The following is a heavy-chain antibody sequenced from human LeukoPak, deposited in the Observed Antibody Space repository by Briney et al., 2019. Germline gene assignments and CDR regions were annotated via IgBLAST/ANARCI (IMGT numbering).Heavy chain of an antibody. J-gene: IGHJ4*02. CDR2: ISGSGGST. V-gene: IGHV3-23*01. Sequence: GGSLRLSCAASGFTFSNYAMSWVRQAPGKGLEWVSAISGSGGSTYYADSVKGRFTISRDNSKNTLYLQMNSLRAEDTAVYYCAKATIAVAGTGNYYFDYWGQGTLVTVSS. CDR1: GFTFSNYA. D-gene: IGHD6-19*01. CDR3: AKATIAVAGTGNYYFDY.